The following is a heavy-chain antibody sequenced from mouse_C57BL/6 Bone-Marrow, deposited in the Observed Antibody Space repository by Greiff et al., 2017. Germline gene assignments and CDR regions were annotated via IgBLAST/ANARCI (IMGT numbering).Heavy chain of an antibody. Sequence: EVQLQQSGPELVKPGASVKISCKASGYTFTDYYMNWVKQSHGKSLEWIGDINPNNGGTSYNQKFKGKATLTVDKSSSTAYMELRSLTSEDSAVYYCARGDYGRDLAWLAYWGQGTLVTVSA. V-gene: IGHV1-26*01. J-gene: IGHJ3*01. CDR2: INPNNGGT. CDR1: GYTFTDYY. D-gene: IGHD1-1*01. CDR3: ARGDYGRDLAWLAY.